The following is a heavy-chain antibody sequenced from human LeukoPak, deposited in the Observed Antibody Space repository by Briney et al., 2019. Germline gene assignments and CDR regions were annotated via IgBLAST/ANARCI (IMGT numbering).Heavy chain of an antibody. J-gene: IGHJ4*02. D-gene: IGHD1-26*01. V-gene: IGHV3-11*01. CDR3: VRDTRVGATRSDY. CDR2: ISSSGSTI. Sequence: GGSLRLSCAASGFTFSDYYMSWIRQAPGKGLEWVSYISSSGSTIYYADSVKGRFTISRDNAKNSLYLQMNSLRAEDTAVYYCVRDTRVGATRSDYWGQGTLVTVSS. CDR1: GFTFSDYY.